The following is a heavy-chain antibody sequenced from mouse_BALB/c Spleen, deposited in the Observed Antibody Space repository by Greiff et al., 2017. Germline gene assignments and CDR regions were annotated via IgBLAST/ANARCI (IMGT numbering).Heavy chain of an antibody. V-gene: IGHV14-4*02. CDR3: TDPYCDGYEGDY. Sequence: EVQLQQSGAELVRSGASVKLSCTASGFNIKDYYMHWVKQRPEQGLEWIGWIDPENGDTEYAPKFQGKATMTADTSSNTAYLQLSSLTSEDTAVYYCTDPYCDGYEGDYWGQGTTLTVSA. CDR1: GFNIKDYY. D-gene: IGHD1-2*01. J-gene: IGHJ2*01. CDR2: IDPENGDT.